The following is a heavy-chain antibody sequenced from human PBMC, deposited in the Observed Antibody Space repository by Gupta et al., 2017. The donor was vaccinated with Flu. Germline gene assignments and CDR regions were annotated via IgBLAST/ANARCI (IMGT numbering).Heavy chain of an antibody. D-gene: IGHD1-1*01. CDR1: GFTFSRYR. J-gene: IGHJ5*02. CDR2: VADDGSDR. CDR3: AGDWNGLSP. Sequence: GQLVESGGGLVQPGGSLRLSCEGSGFTFSRYRMHWVRQAPGKGLVWVASVADDGSDRSYADAVKGRFTISRDNAKNIVHLQMNSLRVEDTALYYCAGDWNGLSPWGQGALVTVSS. V-gene: IGHV3-74*01.